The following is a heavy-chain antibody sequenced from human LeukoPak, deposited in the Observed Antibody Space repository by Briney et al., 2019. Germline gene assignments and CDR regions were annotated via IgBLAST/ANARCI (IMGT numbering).Heavy chain of an antibody. D-gene: IGHD2-2*01. J-gene: IGHJ4*02. V-gene: IGHV1-2*02. CDR2: INPNSGGT. Sequence: GASVKVSCKASAYTFTGYYMHWVRQAPGQGLEWMGWINPNSGGTNYAQKFQGRVTMTRDTSISTAYMELSRLRSDDTAVYYCARVTNDYCSSTSCYGPGDYWGQGTLVTVSS. CDR1: AYTFTGYY. CDR3: ARVTNDYCSSTSCYGPGDY.